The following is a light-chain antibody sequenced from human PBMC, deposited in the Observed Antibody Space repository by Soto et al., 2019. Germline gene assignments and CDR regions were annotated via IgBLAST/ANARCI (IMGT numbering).Light chain of an antibody. CDR1: SSDVGGYNY. Sequence: QSALTQPASVSGSPGQSITISCPGTSSDVGGYNYVSWYQQHPGKAPKLMIYDVSNRPSGVSNRFSGSKSGNTASLTMSGLQAEDEADYYCSSYTSSSTPVVFGGGTKLTVL. CDR3: SSYTSSSTPVV. V-gene: IGLV2-14*01. J-gene: IGLJ2*01. CDR2: DVS.